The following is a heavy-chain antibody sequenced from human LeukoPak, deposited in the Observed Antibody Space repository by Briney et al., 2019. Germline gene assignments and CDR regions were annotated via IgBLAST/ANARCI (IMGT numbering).Heavy chain of an antibody. CDR2: IIPIFGTA. CDR1: GGTFSSYA. Sequence: SVKVSCKASGGTFSSYAISWVRQAPGQGLEWMGGIIPIFGTAHYAQKFQGRVTITTDESTSTAYMELSSLRSEDTAVYYCARAPNDYGDALFDYWGQGTLVTVSS. V-gene: IGHV1-69*05. D-gene: IGHD4-17*01. CDR3: ARAPNDYGDALFDY. J-gene: IGHJ4*02.